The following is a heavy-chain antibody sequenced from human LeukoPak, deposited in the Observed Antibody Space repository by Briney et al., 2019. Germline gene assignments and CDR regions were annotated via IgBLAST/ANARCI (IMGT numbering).Heavy chain of an antibody. J-gene: IGHJ3*02. CDR3: ARSRMPKGAFDI. D-gene: IGHD2-15*01. CDR1: GYTFTSYG. V-gene: IGHV1-2*02. CDR2: TNPNSGGT. Sequence: ASVKVSCKASGYTFTSYGISWVRQAPGQGLEWMGWTNPNSGGTNYAQKFQGRVTMTRDTSITTAYMELSRLRSDDTAVYYCARSRMPKGAFDIWGQGTMVTVSS.